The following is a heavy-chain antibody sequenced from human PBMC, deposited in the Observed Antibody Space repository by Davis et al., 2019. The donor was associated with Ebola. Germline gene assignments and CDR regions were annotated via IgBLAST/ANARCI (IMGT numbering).Heavy chain of an antibody. Sequence: GESLKISCAASGFTFSGSAMHWVRQAPGKGLEWVGRIRSKADIYATAYAASVKGRFTISRDDSKNTAYLQMNSLKTEDTAVYYCTRQSSCSSTSCALYYYYYYMDVWGKGTTVTVSS. CDR3: TRQSSCSSTSCALYYYYYYMDV. V-gene: IGHV3-73*01. CDR2: IRSKADIYAT. J-gene: IGHJ6*03. D-gene: IGHD2-2*01. CDR1: GFTFSGSA.